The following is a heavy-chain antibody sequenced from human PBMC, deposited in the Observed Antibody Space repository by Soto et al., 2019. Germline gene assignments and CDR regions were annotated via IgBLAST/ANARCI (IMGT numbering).Heavy chain of an antibody. Sequence: SETLSLTCAVSGGSFSGYYWGWVRQPPGKGLEWIGDINETGGSNYNPSLKSRVMISVDTAKTQFSLNVTSVTAEDTAVYYCAREVGYYSATRRNLYFDYWGPGTLVTVSS. CDR2: INETGGS. CDR1: GGSFSGYY. CDR3: AREVGYYSATRRNLYFDY. J-gene: IGHJ4*02. V-gene: IGHV4-34*01. D-gene: IGHD2-15*01.